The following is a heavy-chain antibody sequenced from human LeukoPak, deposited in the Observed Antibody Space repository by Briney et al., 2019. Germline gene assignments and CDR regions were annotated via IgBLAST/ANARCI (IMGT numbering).Heavy chain of an antibody. CDR2: ISARNGNT. J-gene: IGHJ4*02. CDR3: ARDGGYDFHYFDY. D-gene: IGHD5-12*01. V-gene: IGHV1-18*04. Sequence: GASVKVSCKASGYTFTKFGFSWVRQAPGQGLEGMGWISARNGNTNYAQRVQGRVTITTDTSTSTAYMELRSLRSEDTAVYFCARDGGYDFHYFDYWGQGTLVTVSS. CDR1: GYTFTKFG.